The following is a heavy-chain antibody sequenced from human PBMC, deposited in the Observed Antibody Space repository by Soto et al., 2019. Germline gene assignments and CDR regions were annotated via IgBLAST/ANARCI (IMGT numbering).Heavy chain of an antibody. CDR1: GFTFSEYA. J-gene: IGHJ6*02. CDR2: VSANGDIT. D-gene: IGHD1-26*01. Sequence: EVKVLESGGDLVQPGGSLRLSCVASGFTFSEYAMTWVRQAPGKGLDWVSSVSANGDITYYADSVKGRFTISRDNSNNTLLLQMNSLIAEDTALYYCARGDRGGSGSPASHYFSGLDIWVQGTTVIVSS. CDR3: ARGDRGGSGSPASHYFSGLDI. V-gene: IGHV3-23*01.